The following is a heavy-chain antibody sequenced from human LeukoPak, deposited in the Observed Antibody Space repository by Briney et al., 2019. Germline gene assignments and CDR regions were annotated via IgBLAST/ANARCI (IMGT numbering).Heavy chain of an antibody. Sequence: SETLSLTCAVYGGSFSGYYWSWIRQPPGKGLEWIGEINHSGSTNYNPSLKSRVTISVDTSKNQFSLKLISVTAADTAVYYCARDWVVTMVRGNPQSGDYWGQGTLVTVSS. V-gene: IGHV4-34*01. CDR1: GGSFSGYY. J-gene: IGHJ4*02. D-gene: IGHD3-10*01. CDR3: ARDWVVTMVRGNPQSGDY. CDR2: INHSGST.